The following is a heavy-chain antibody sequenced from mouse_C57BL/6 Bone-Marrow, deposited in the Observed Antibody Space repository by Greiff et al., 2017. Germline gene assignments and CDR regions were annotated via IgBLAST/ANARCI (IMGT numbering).Heavy chain of an antibody. J-gene: IGHJ2*01. CDR1: GYTFTDYY. CDR2: INPNNGGT. CDR3: ARSYHGPYFDY. V-gene: IGHV1-26*01. D-gene: IGHD6-5*01. Sequence: VQLQQSGPELVKPGASVKISCKASGYTFTDYYMNWVKQSHGKSLEWIGDINPNNGGTSYNQKFKGKATLTVDKSSSTAYMELRSLTSEDSAVYYCARSYHGPYFDYWGQGTTLTVSS.